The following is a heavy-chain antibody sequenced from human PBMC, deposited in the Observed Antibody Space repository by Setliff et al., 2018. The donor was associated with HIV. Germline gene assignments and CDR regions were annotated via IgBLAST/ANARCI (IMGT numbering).Heavy chain of an antibody. J-gene: IGHJ4*02. V-gene: IGHV3-9*01. CDR3: ARDYTFWSGHPYYFDY. Sequence: GGSLRLSCAASGFTFNTYAVHWARQVPGKGLEWVSGISWNSGSRGYADSVKGRFTISRDNAKSRLYLQMHSLRVEDTAIYYCARDYTFWSGHPYYFDYWGQGTLVTVS. D-gene: IGHD3-3*01. CDR2: ISWNSGSR. CDR1: GFTFNTYA.